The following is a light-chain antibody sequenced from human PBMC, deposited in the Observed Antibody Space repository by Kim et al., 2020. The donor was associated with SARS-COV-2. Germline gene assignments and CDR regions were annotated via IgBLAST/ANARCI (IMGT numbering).Light chain of an antibody. V-gene: IGKV1-9*01. CDR2: AAS. CDR1: QDINNY. Sequence: ASVGDRVPITCRASQDINNYLAWYQKKPGTAPKSLIYAASTLQSGVPSRFSGSGFGTDFTLTISSLQPEDFATYYCQQLNSFPWTFGQGTKVDIK. CDR3: QQLNSFPWT. J-gene: IGKJ1*01.